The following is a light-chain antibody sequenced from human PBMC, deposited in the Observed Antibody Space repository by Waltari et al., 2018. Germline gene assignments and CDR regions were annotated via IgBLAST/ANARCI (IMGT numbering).Light chain of an antibody. CDR1: SSDVGGYNY. V-gene: IGLV2-14*01. Sequence: QSALTQPASVSGSPGQSITISCTGTSSDVGGYNYVSWYQQHPGKAPKLMIYEVSKRTSGVSNRFSGSKSGNTASLTISGLQAEDEADYYCSSYTSSSTLWVFGGGTKLTVL. CDR3: SSYTSSSTLWV. J-gene: IGLJ3*02. CDR2: EVS.